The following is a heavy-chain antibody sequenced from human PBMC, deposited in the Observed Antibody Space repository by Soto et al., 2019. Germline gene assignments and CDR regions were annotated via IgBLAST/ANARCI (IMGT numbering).Heavy chain of an antibody. Sequence: GGSLRLSCAASGFPFSSYGMHWVRQAPGKGLDWVAVIWYDGSIKDYADSVKGRFIISRDNSKNTLFLQMNNLRVDDTAVYYCASSINWGQGTLVTVSS. J-gene: IGHJ1*01. CDR2: IWYDGSIK. V-gene: IGHV3-33*01. CDR1: GFPFSSYG. CDR3: ASSIN.